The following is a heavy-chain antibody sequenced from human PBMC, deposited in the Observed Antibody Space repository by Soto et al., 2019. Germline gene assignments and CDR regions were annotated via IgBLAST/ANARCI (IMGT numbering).Heavy chain of an antibody. D-gene: IGHD3-22*01. Sequence: GGSLRLSCAASGFTFSSYAMHWVRQAPGKGLEWVAVISYDGSNKYYADSVKGRFTIFRDNSKNTLYLQMNSLRAEDTAVYYCARCGYSGYGSYYYDSSGYFGNDYWGQGTLVTVSS. J-gene: IGHJ4*02. CDR2: ISYDGSNK. CDR1: GFTFSSYA. V-gene: IGHV3-30-3*01. CDR3: ARCGYSGYGSYYYDSSGYFGNDY.